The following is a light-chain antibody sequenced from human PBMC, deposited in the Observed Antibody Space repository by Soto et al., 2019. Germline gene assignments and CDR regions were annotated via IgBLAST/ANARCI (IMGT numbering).Light chain of an antibody. CDR3: QRYNSALGT. Sequence: DIQMTQSPSSLSASVGDRVTITCRASQGISNDLAWYQQKPGQAPRLLLYAASSLQSGFPSRFSGSGSGKDYTITISSLQSEDVATYSCQRYNSALGTFGGGNSVQIK. CDR1: QGISND. J-gene: IGKJ4*01. V-gene: IGKV1-27*01. CDR2: AAS.